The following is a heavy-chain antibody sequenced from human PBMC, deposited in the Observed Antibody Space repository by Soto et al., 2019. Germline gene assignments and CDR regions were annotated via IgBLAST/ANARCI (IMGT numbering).Heavy chain of an antibody. CDR1: GGSITSTDW. J-gene: IGHJ6*02. D-gene: IGHD1-1*01. V-gene: IGHV4-4*02. Sequence: QVHLQESGPGLVEPSGTLSLTCAGSGGSITSTDWWTWVRQPPGKGLEWIWEIYHSGGTNYNPSLNSRINISLHNAHNQFSLRLTSVTASGTAVYFFAGLQSPRYNLYGLDVWGPGTTVFVS. CDR2: IYHSGGT. CDR3: AGLQSPRYNLYGLDV.